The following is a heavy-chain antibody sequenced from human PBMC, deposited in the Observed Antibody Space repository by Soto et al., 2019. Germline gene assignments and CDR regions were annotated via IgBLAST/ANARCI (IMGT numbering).Heavy chain of an antibody. J-gene: IGHJ5*02. CDR3: ARGLAGSSSTNNWFDP. Sequence: ASVKVSCKASGYTFTSYDINWVRQATGQGLEKMGWMNPNSGNTGYAQKFQGRVTMTRNTSISTAYMELSSLRSEDTAVYYCARGLAGSSSTNNWFDPWGQGTLVTVSS. CDR2: MNPNSGNT. V-gene: IGHV1-8*01. CDR1: GYTFTSYD. D-gene: IGHD6-6*01.